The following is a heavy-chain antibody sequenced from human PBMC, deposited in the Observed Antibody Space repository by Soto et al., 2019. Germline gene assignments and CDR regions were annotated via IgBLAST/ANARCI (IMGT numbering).Heavy chain of an antibody. CDR3: ARVWGSSIAAAFDY. CDR1: GFTFSSFE. V-gene: IGHV3-48*03. D-gene: IGHD6-6*01. J-gene: IGHJ4*02. CDR2: ISNSGRII. Sequence: GGSLRLSCAASGFTFSSFEMNWVRQAPGKGLEWVSYISNSGRIIYYADSVKGRFTISRDDAKNSLYLQMNSLRAEDTAVYYCARVWGSSIAAAFDYWGQGTLVTVSS.